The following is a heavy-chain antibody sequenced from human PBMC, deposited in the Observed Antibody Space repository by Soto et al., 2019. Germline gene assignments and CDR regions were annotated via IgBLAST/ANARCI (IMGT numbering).Heavy chain of an antibody. CDR2: INPNSGGT. V-gene: IGHV1-2*02. CDR3: ARDLRGTYYYDSSGYYPYY. J-gene: IGHJ4*02. CDR1: GYTFTGYY. Sequence: QVQLVQSGAEVKKPGASVKVSCKASGYTFTGYYMHWVRQAPGQGLEWMGWINPNSGGTNYAQKFQGRVTMTRDTSISTAYMELSRPRSDDTAVYYCARDLRGTYYYDSSGYYPYYWGQGTLVTVSS. D-gene: IGHD3-22*01.